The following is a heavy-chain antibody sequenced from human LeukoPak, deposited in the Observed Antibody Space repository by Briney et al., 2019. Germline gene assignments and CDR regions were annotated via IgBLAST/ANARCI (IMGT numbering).Heavy chain of an antibody. CDR1: GYSFTGYC. CDR2: INPNSGGT. D-gene: IGHD1-14*01. V-gene: IGHV1-2*02. CDR3: ARLRNRFMALDY. J-gene: IGHJ4*02. Sequence: ASVKVSCKASGYSFTGYCMHWVRQAPGQGLEWMGWINPNSGGTNYAQKFQGRVTMTRDTSIGTAYMELSRLRSDDTAVYYCARLRNRFMALDYWGQGTLVTVSS.